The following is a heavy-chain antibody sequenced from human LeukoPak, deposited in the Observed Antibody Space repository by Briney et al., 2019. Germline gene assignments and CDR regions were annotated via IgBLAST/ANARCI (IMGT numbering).Heavy chain of an antibody. CDR1: GESFSGYY. J-gene: IGHJ4*02. V-gene: IGHV4-34*01. Sequence: PSENLSLTCAVYGESFSGYYWSWIRQPPGKGLEWIGEINHSGSTNYNPSLKSRVTISVDTSKNQFSLKLSSVTAADTAVYYCAREGVVGAYGHFDYWGQGTLVTVSS. D-gene: IGHD2-15*01. CDR2: INHSGST. CDR3: AREGVVGAYGHFDY.